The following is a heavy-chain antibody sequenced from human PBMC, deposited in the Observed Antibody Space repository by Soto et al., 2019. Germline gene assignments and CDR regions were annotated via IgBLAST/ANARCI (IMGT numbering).Heavy chain of an antibody. Sequence: QVQLVQSGAEVKKPGSSVRVSCKASGGTFNTYPISWVRQAPGQGLEWMGGIIPIFGTANYAQKFQGRVTITADKSTSTAYMELNSLRPEDTAVYYCARFLVATAGGSLNWFDPWGQGTLVTVSS. CDR2: IIPIFGTA. V-gene: IGHV1-69*06. CDR1: GGTFNTYP. CDR3: ARFLVATAGGSLNWFDP. D-gene: IGHD5-12*01. J-gene: IGHJ5*02.